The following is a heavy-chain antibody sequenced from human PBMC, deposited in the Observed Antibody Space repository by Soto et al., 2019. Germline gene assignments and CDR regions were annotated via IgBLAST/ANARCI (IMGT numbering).Heavy chain of an antibody. D-gene: IGHD6-19*01. CDR1: GGSISRFY. Sequence: PSETLSLTCTVSGGSISRFYYSWIRQPPGKGLEWIGYIFSSGSTNYNPSLKSRVTISVDTSKNQVSLKVSSVTAADTAVYYCARASGRSGWPDSWGQGTLVTVSS. V-gene: IGHV4-59*01. J-gene: IGHJ4*02. CDR3: ARASGRSGWPDS. CDR2: IFSSGST.